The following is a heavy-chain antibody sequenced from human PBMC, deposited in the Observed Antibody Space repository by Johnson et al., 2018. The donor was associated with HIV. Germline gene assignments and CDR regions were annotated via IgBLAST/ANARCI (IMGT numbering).Heavy chain of an antibody. CDR3: ARGTNYYDSSNYQVGNAFDF. D-gene: IGHD3-22*01. CDR1: GFTFSSYG. V-gene: IGHV3-30*02. Sequence: QVQLVESGGGVVQPGGSLRLSCAASGFTFSSYGMHWVRQAPGKGLEWVAFIRYDGSNKYYADSVKGRFTISRDNSKNTLYLQMGSLRAEDMAVYYCARGTNYYDSSNYQVGNAFDFWGQGTRVTVSS. CDR2: IRYDGSNK. J-gene: IGHJ3*01.